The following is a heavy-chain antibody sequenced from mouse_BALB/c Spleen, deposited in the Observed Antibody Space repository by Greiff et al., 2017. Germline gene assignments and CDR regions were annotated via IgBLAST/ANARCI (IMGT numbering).Heavy chain of an antibody. CDR2: IDPANGNT. CDR1: GFNIKDTY. CDR3: ARDPFDY. V-gene: IGHV14-3*02. J-gene: IGHJ2*01. Sequence: EVKVVESGAELVKPGASVKLSCTASGFNIKDTYMHWVKQRPEQGLEWIGRIDPANGNTKYDPKFQGKATITADTSSNTAYLQLSSLTSEDTAVYYCARDPFDYWGQGTTLTVSS.